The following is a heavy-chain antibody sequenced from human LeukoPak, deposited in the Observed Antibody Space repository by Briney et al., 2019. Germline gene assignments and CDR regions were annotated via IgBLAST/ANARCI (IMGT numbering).Heavy chain of an antibody. CDR3: ARDHSSGWYFWFDP. CDR2: IYCSGST. Sequence: PSETLSLTCTVSGGSISSGDYYWSWIRQPPGKGLEWIGYIYCSGSTYYNPSLKSRVTILVDTSKNQFSLKLSSVTAADTAVYYCARDHSSGWYFWFDPWGQGTLVTVSS. CDR1: GGSISSGDYY. V-gene: IGHV4-30-4*01. D-gene: IGHD6-19*01. J-gene: IGHJ5*02.